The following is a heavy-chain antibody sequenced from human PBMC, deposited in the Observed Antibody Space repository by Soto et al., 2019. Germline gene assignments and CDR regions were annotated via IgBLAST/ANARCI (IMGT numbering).Heavy chain of an antibody. D-gene: IGHD2-15*01. CDR3: ARCGRIVVVAAD. CDR2: ISYDGSKK. Sequence: GGSLRLSCAASGFAFSRYAMHWVRQAPGKGLEWVAVISYDGSKKYFGDSVKGRFTISRDKSKNSLYLQMNSLRAEDTAVYYCARCGRIVVVAADWGQGTLVTVSS. J-gene: IGHJ1*01. V-gene: IGHV3-30-3*01. CDR1: GFAFSRYA.